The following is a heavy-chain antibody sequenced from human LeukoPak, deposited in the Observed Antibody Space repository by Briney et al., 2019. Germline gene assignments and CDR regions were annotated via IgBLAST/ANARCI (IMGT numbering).Heavy chain of an antibody. V-gene: IGHV3-21*01. CDR1: GFTFSSYS. D-gene: IGHD3-22*01. CDR3: ARHVVAVGFDY. J-gene: IGHJ4*02. CDR2: ITSSSSYI. Sequence: GGSLRLSCAASGFTFSSYSMNWVRQAPGKGLEWVSSITSSSSYIYYADSVKGRFTISRDNAKNSLYLQMNSLRAEDTAVYYCARHVVAVGFDYWGQGTLVTVPS.